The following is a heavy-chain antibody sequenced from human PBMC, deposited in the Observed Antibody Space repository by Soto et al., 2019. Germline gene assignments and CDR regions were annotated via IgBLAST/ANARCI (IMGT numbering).Heavy chain of an antibody. Sequence: GESLKISCKGSGYSFTSYWISWVRQMPGKGLEWMGRIDPSDSYTNYSPSFQGHVTISADKSISTAYLQWSSLKASDTAMYYCARSSTYYYDSSGYYNFDYWGQGTLVTVSS. D-gene: IGHD3-22*01. CDR3: ARSSTYYYDSSGYYNFDY. CDR1: GYSFTSYW. V-gene: IGHV5-10-1*01. J-gene: IGHJ4*02. CDR2: IDPSDSYT.